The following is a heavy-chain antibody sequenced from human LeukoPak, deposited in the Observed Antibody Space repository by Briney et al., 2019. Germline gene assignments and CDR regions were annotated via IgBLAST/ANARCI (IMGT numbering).Heavy chain of an antibody. CDR1: GGSISSGGSS. Sequence: SQTLSLTCAVSGGSISSGGSSWSWIRQPPGKGLEWIGYIYHSGSTYYNPSLKSRVTISVDRPKNQFSLKLSSVTAADTAVYYCARVYDSSGLYLDYWGQGTLVTVSS. D-gene: IGHD3-22*01. J-gene: IGHJ4*02. V-gene: IGHV4-30-2*01. CDR2: IYHSGST. CDR3: ARVYDSSGLYLDY.